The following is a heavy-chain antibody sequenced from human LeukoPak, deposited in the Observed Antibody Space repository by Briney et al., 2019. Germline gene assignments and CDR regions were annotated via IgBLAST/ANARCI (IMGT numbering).Heavy chain of an antibody. CDR2: IYSGGST. CDR3: ARSEDTAMVLDY. CDR1: GITVSSNY. V-gene: IGHV3-53*01. D-gene: IGHD5-18*01. J-gene: IGHJ4*02. Sequence: PGGSLRLSCAASGITVSSNYMSWVRQAPGKGLEWVSVIYSGGSTYYADSVKGRFTISRDNSKNTLYLQMNSLRAEDTAVYYCARSEDTAMVLDYWGQGTLVTVSS.